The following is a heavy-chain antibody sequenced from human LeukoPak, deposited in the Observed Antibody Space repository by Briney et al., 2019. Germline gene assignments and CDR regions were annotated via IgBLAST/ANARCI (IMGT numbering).Heavy chain of an antibody. CDR2: ISWNSGSI. J-gene: IGHJ3*02. CDR3: AKVFGGRTYYYDSSGFNDAFDI. V-gene: IGHV3-9*01. D-gene: IGHD3-22*01. CDR1: GFPFSSHG. Sequence: GGSLRLSCAASGFPFSSHGMSWVRQAPGKGLEWVSGISWNSGSIGYADSVKGRFTISRDNAKNSLYLQMNSLRAEDTALYYCAKVFGGRTYYYDSSGFNDAFDIWGQGTMVTVSS.